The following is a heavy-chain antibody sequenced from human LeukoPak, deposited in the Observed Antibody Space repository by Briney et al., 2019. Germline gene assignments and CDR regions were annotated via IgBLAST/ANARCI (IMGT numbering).Heavy chain of an antibody. CDR2: VCPGASDT. J-gene: IGHJ4*02. Sequence: GESLKISCKGSGYGFSSYWIGWGRQIPGKGVGLRGIVCPGASDTRYSQSFQGQVTISADKSITTAYLQWSSLKASDTAMYYCARHTTVGGSLRFDYWGQGTLVTVSS. CDR1: GYGFSSYW. V-gene: IGHV5-51*01. D-gene: IGHD4-23*01. CDR3: ARHTTVGGSLRFDY.